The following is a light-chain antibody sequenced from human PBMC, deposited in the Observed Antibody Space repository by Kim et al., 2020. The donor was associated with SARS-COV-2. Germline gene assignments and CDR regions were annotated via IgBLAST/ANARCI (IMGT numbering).Light chain of an antibody. CDR1: QGITKY. J-gene: IGKJ4*01. CDR2: DTS. CDR3: QQYSEFPPT. Sequence: DIQMTQSPSSLSAFVGDRVTITCRASQGITKYLGWFQQKPGQAPRSLIYDTSTLESGVPSKFRGSGSGTDFTLTISNLQPEDLATYYCQQYSEFPPTFGGGTKVDIK. V-gene: IGKV1-16*02.